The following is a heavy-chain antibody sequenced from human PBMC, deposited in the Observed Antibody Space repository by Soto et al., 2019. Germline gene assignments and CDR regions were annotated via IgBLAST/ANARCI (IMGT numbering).Heavy chain of an antibody. CDR2: IYYSGST. CDR1: GGSISGYY. Sequence: SDTLSLTCTVSGGSISGYYWSWIRQPPGKGLEWIGYIYYSGSTNYNPSLKSRVTISVDTSKNQFSLKLSSVTAADTAVYYCARVVPGYSGYDYQIDYWGQGTLVTVS. V-gene: IGHV4-59*01. CDR3: ARVVPGYSGYDYQIDY. D-gene: IGHD5-12*01. J-gene: IGHJ4*02.